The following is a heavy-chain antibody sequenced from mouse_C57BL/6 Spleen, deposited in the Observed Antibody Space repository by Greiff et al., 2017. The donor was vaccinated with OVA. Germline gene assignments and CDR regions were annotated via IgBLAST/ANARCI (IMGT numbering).Heavy chain of an antibody. CDR2: IYWDDDK. D-gene: IGHD4-1*01. J-gene: IGHJ1*03. CDR1: GFSLSTSGMG. CDR3: ARITGTRYFDV. V-gene: IGHV8-12*01. Sequence: QVTLKECGPGILQSSQTLSLTCSFSGFSLSTSGMGVSWIRQPSGKGLEWLAHIYWDDDKRYNPFLKSRLTISKDTSRNQVFLKITSVDTADTATYYCARITGTRYFDVWGTGTTVTVSS.